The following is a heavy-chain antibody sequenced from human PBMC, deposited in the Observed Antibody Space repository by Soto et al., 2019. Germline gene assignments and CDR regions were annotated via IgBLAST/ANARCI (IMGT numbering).Heavy chain of an antibody. CDR2: ISGSGGST. Sequence: EVQLLESGGGLVQPGGSLRVSCAASGFTFSSYAMSWVRQAPGKGLEWVSAISGSGGSTYYADSVKGRFTISRDNSKNTLYLQMNSLRTEDTAVYYCAKLAIYARHYMDVWGKGTTVTVSS. D-gene: IGHD3-16*02. CDR3: AKLAIYARHYMDV. CDR1: GFTFSSYA. J-gene: IGHJ6*03. V-gene: IGHV3-23*01.